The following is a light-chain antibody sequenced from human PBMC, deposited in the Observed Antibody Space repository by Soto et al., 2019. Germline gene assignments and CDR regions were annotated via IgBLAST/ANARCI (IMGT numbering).Light chain of an antibody. Sequence: EIVLRQSPGALALPPGERPTLACRPSRDGSSNYLAWYQHKPGQAPRLLIYGASNRATGIPDRFSGSGSGTDFTLTIRSLEPEDFAVYYCQQYGSLPPTITFGQGTRLEIK. V-gene: IGKV3-20*01. CDR1: RDGSSNY. CDR3: QQYGSLPPTIT. CDR2: GAS. J-gene: IGKJ5*01.